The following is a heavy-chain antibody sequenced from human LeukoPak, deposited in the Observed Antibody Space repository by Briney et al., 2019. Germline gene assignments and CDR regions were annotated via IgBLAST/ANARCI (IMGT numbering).Heavy chain of an antibody. V-gene: IGHV1-69*13. Sequence: ASVKVSCKASGGTFSSYAISWVRQAPGQGLEWMGGIIPIFGTANYAQKFQGRVTITADESTSTAYMELSSLRSEDTAVYYCARGPVPAAMNYFDYWGQGTLVTVSS. CDR1: GGTFSSYA. D-gene: IGHD2-2*01. J-gene: IGHJ4*02. CDR2: IIPIFGTA. CDR3: ARGPVPAAMNYFDY.